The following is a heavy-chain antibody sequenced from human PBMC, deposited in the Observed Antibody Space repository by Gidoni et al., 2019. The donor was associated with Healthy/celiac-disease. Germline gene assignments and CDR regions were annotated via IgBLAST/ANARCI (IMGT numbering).Heavy chain of an antibody. V-gene: IGHV4-39*01. CDR3: ARRTWLRSWYYFDY. CDR1: GGSISSSDCY. CDR2: IYYSGST. D-gene: IGHD6-13*01. J-gene: IGHJ4*02. Sequence: QLQLQESGPGLVKPSETLSLTCTVSGGSISSSDCYWGWIRQPPGKGLEWIGTIYYSGSTHYNPSLKSRVTISVDTSKNQFSLKLGSVTAADTAVYYCARRTWLRSWYYFDYWGQGTLVTVSS.